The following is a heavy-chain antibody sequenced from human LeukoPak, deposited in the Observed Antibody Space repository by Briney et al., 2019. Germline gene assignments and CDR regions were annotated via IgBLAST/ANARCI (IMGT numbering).Heavy chain of an antibody. J-gene: IGHJ4*02. CDR1: GYTFTDYY. CDR3: SRSIVGATPIDY. Sequence: ASVKVSCKVYGYTFTDYYLHWVRQAPGQGLEWMGWINPKSGGTNYAQKFQDRVTMTRDTSISTAYMELTRLRSDDSAVYYCSRSIVGATPIDYWDQGTLVTVSS. V-gene: IGHV1-2*02. D-gene: IGHD1-26*01. CDR2: INPKSGGT.